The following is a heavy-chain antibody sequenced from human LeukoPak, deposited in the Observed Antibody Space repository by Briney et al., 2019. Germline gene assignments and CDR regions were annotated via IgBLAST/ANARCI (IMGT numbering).Heavy chain of an antibody. D-gene: IGHD3-3*01. J-gene: IGHJ4*02. V-gene: IGHV3-23*01. CDR1: GFSFRRCV. CDR2: ISGSGGST. Sequence: GGSLRLSCAASGFSFRRCVMSWVRQAPGKGLEWVSAISGSGGSTYYADSVKGRCTISSDNSKNTLYLQMNSLRAEDTAVYYCAKDHRESSLEGSFDYWGQGTLVTVSS. CDR3: AKDHRESSLEGSFDY.